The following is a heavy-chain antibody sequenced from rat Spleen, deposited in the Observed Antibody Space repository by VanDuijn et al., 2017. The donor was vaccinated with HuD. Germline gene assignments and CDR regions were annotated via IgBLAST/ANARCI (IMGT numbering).Heavy chain of an antibody. CDR3: ARCFDL. J-gene: IGHJ2*01. CDR2: ISTGGGNT. V-gene: IGHV5-25*01. Sequence: EVQLVESGGGLVQPGRSLKLSCAASGFTFNDYWMTWIRQAPGRGLEWVASISTGGGNTHYRDSVKGRFTISRDSAKSTLYLQMDSLRSEDTATYYCARCFDLWGQGVMVTVSS. CDR1: GFTFNDYW.